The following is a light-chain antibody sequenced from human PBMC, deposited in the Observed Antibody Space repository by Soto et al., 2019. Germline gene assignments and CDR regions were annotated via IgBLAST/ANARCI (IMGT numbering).Light chain of an antibody. V-gene: IGLV1-40*01. CDR3: QAYDYSLTASV. CDR2: GNR. Sequence: QSVLTQPPSVSGAPGQRVTLSCTGNSSNLGAGYDVHWYQQLPGAAPKLVIFGNRNRPSGVPERFSGSKSGTSASLAITGLQAEDEAHYYSQAYDYSLTASVFGGGTKVTVL. CDR1: SSNLGAGYD. J-gene: IGLJ3*02.